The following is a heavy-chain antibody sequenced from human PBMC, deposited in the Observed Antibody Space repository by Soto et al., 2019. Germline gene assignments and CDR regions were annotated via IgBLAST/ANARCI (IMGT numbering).Heavy chain of an antibody. CDR2: ISYDGSNK. Sequence: LRLSCAASGLTFSSYGMHWVRQAPGKGLEWVAVISYDGSNKYYADSVKGRFTISRDNSKNTLYLQMNSLRAEDTAVYYCAKDLDVFFSGYPLTSPCAIDYRGEGTLFSVVS. CDR1: GLTFSSYG. D-gene: IGHD3-3*01. J-gene: IGHJ4*02. CDR3: AKDLDVFFSGYPLTSPCAIDY. V-gene: IGHV3-30*18.